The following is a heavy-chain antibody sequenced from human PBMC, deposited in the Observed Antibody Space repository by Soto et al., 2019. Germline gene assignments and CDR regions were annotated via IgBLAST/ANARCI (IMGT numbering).Heavy chain of an antibody. CDR2: ISYSGST. CDR3: ARETGVRYPFDP. D-gene: IGHD3-9*01. CDR1: GGSMSSYY. J-gene: IGHJ5*02. Sequence: SETLSLTCPVSGGSMSSYYWSWIRQPPGKRLEWIGYISYSGSTNYNPSLKSRVTISVDTSKNQFSLKLSSVTAADTAMYYCARETGVRYPFDPWGQGTLVTVSS. V-gene: IGHV4-59*01.